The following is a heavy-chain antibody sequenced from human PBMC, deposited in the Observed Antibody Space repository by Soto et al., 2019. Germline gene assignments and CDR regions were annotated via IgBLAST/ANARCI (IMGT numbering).Heavy chain of an antibody. CDR1: GASINNYY. CDR2: MHYNGNN. CDR3: ARGRRTTVTPSFDY. D-gene: IGHD4-17*01. V-gene: IGHV4-59*12. J-gene: IGHJ4*02. Sequence: SETLSLTCTVSGASINNYYWSWFRQPPGKGLEWIVYMHYNGNNNYNPSLKSRVTISVDTSKNQFSLKLSSVTAADTAVYYCARGRRTTVTPSFDYWGQGTLVTVSS.